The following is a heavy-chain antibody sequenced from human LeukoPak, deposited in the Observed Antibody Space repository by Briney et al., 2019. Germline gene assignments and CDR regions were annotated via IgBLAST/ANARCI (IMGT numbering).Heavy chain of an antibody. CDR3: AREGLNMVRGVIPKEAWGWFDP. CDR2: IYYSGST. V-gene: IGHV4-59*12. CDR1: GGSISSYY. D-gene: IGHD3-10*01. J-gene: IGHJ5*02. Sequence: TSETLSLTCTVSGGSISSYYWSWIRQPPGKGLEWIGYIYYSGSTNYNHSLKSRVTITVDTYKNQFSLKLNSVTAADTAVYYCAREGLNMVRGVIPKEAWGWFDPWGQGTLVAVSS.